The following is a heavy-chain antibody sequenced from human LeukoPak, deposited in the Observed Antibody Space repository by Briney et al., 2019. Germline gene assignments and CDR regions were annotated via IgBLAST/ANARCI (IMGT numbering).Heavy chain of an antibody. V-gene: IGHV3-15*01. CDR3: TDPPTSL. Sequence: RESLRLSCAASGFNFTNAWVSWVRQAPGKGLEWLGRIKSKADGGTTENAAPVKDRFAISRDESKNTLYLQMNSLKTEDTAVYYCTDPPTSLWGQGILVTVSS. J-gene: IGHJ4*02. D-gene: IGHD5-12*01. CDR1: GFNFTNAW. CDR2: IKSKADGGTT.